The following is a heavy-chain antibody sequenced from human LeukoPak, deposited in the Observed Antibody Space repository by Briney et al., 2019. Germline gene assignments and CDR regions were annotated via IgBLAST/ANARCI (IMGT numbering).Heavy chain of an antibody. Sequence: GGSLRLSCAASGFTFSNYGMSWVRQAPGKGLEWVSGISARGAITYYADSVKGRFTISRDNSKNTLYLQMNSLRAEDTALYYCANQLNWQDYWGQGTLVTVSS. V-gene: IGHV3-23*01. CDR3: ANQLNWQDY. CDR2: ISARGAIT. D-gene: IGHD1-1*01. J-gene: IGHJ4*02. CDR1: GFTFSNYG.